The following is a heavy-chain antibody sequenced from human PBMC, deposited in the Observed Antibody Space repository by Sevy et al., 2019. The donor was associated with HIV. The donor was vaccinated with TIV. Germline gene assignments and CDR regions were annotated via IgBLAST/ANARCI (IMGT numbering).Heavy chain of an antibody. Sequence: GGSQRLSCAASGFTFSNYWMTWVRQAPGKGLEWVANIRQDGSDKYYVDSVRGRFTISRDNADNSLYLQMNSLSAEDTAVYYCARVGTTIGSGTFDYWGQGTLVTVSS. V-gene: IGHV3-7*01. CDR1: GFTFSNYW. D-gene: IGHD6-25*01. CDR3: ARVGTTIGSGTFDY. CDR2: IRQDGSDK. J-gene: IGHJ4*02.